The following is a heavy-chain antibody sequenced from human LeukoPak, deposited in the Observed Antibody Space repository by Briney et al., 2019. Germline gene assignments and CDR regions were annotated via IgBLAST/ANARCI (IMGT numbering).Heavy chain of an antibody. CDR2: VSYAGTT. Sequence: PSETLSLTCTASGGSFGSHGYYWNWFRQHPGKGLEWIGFVSYAGTTNYNPSLRSRVTISPDTSDNQFSLKLTSVTAADTAVYYCARAPSASGSFGWFDPWGQGVLVTVSS. J-gene: IGHJ5*02. CDR3: ARAPSASGSFGWFDP. CDR1: GGSFGSHGYY. V-gene: IGHV4-31*03. D-gene: IGHD3-10*01.